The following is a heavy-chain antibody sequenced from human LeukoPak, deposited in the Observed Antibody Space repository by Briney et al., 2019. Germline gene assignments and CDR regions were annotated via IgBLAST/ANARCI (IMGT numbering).Heavy chain of an antibody. V-gene: IGHV1-69*06. CDR1: GGTFSSYA. CDR2: IIPIFGTA. D-gene: IGHD3-22*01. Sequence: SVKVSCKASGGTFSSYAISWVRQAPGQGLEWMGGIIPIFGTANYAQKFQGRVTITADKSTSTAYMELSSLRSEDTAVYYCARGGAYYYDSSGPDYWGQGTLVTVSS. J-gene: IGHJ4*02. CDR3: ARGGAYYYDSSGPDY.